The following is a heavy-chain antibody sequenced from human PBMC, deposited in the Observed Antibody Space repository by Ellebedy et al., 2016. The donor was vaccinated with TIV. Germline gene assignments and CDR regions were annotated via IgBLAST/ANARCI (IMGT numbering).Heavy chain of an antibody. D-gene: IGHD6-13*01. V-gene: IGHV4-4*07. Sequence: MPSETLSLTCTVSGGSISSYHWSWIRQPAGKGLEWIGRIYSSGSTIYNPSLKSRVTMSVDTSKNQFSLKLNSVTAVDTAVYYCARDHGSSSWLGSYYYYYGMDVWGQGTTVTVSS. J-gene: IGHJ6*02. CDR1: GGSISSYH. CDR2: IYSSGST. CDR3: ARDHGSSSWLGSYYYYYGMDV.